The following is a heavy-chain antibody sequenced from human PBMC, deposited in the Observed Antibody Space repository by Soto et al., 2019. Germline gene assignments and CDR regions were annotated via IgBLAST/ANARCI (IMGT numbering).Heavy chain of an antibody. CDR2: ISAYNGNT. CDR1: GYTFTSYG. V-gene: IGHV1-18*01. J-gene: IGHJ3*02. Sequence: ASVKVSCKASGYTFTSYGISWVRQAPGQGLEWMGWISAYNGNTNYAQKLQGRVTMTTDTSTSTAYMELRSLRSDDTAVYYCARGRYYASSGYYGPDAFYIWGQGTMVTVSS. CDR3: ARGRYYASSGYYGPDAFYI. D-gene: IGHD3-22*01.